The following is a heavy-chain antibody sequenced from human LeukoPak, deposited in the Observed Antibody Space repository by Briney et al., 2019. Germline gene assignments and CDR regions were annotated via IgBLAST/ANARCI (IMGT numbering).Heavy chain of an antibody. CDR2: INPNSGGT. D-gene: IGHD6-13*01. V-gene: IGHV1-2*02. CDR3: AREVGIAAAGIGLDY. J-gene: IGHJ4*02. CDR1: GYTFTGYY. Sequence: GASVKVSCKASGYTFTGYYMHWVRQAPGQGLEWMGWINPNSGGTNYAQKFQGRVTMTRDTSISTAYMELSRLRSDDTAVYYCAREVGIAAAGIGLDYWGQGTLVTVSS.